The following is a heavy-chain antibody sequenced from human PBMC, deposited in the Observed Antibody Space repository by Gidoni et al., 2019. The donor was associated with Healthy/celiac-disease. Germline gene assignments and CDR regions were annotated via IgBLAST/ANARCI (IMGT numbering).Heavy chain of an antibody. V-gene: IGHV4-59*08. Sequence: QVQLQESGPGLVKPSETLSLTCTVSGGSISSYYWSWIRQPPGKGLEWIGYIYYSGSTNYNPSLKSRVTISVDTSKNQFSLKLSSVTAADTAVYYCATSGTHAFDIWGQGTMVTVSS. CDR2: IYYSGST. D-gene: IGHD3-10*01. CDR3: ATSGTHAFDI. J-gene: IGHJ3*02. CDR1: GGSISSYY.